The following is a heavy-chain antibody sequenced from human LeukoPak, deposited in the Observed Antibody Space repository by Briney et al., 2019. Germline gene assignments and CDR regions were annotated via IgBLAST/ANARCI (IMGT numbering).Heavy chain of an antibody. D-gene: IGHD5-12*01. J-gene: IGHJ4*02. CDR3: ARYGYSGYLDY. CDR1: GGSISSNNW. Sequence: PSETLSLTCAVSGGSISSNNWWSWVRQPPGKGLEWIGEISHSGSTNYNPSLTSRVTISVDKSKKQISLKLTSVTAADTAVYYCARYGYSGYLDYWGQGTLVTLSS. V-gene: IGHV4-4*02. CDR2: ISHSGST.